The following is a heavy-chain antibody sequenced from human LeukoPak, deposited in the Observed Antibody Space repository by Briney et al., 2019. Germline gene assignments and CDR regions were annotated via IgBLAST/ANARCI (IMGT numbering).Heavy chain of an antibody. CDR3: ARQDYDILTGYFTNFDY. CDR1: GYSFTSYW. J-gene: IGHJ4*02. V-gene: IGHV5-51*01. Sequence: GESLKISCKCSGYSFTSYWIGWVRQMPGKGLEWMGIIYPGNYDTRYSPSFQGQVTISADKSISTDYLQWSSLKASDTAMYYCARQDYDILTGYFTNFDYWGEGTLVTVSS. CDR2: IYPGNYDT. D-gene: IGHD3-9*01.